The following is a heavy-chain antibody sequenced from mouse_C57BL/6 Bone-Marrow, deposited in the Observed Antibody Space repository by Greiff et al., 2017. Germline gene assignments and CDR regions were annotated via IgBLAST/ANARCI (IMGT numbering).Heavy chain of an antibody. V-gene: IGHV5-6*01. CDR3: ARNYWGWFAY. J-gene: IGHJ3*01. D-gene: IGHD2-1*01. CDR2: ISSDGSYT. Sequence: EVKLMESGGDLVKPGGSLKLSCAASGFTFSSYGMSWVRQTPDKRLEWVATISSDGSYTYYPDSVKGRFTISRDNAKNTLYLQMSSLKSEDTAMYYCARNYWGWFAYWGQGTLVTVSA. CDR1: GFTFSSYG.